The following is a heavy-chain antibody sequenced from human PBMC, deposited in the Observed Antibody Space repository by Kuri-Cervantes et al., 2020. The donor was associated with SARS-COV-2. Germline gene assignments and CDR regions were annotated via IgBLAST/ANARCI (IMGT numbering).Heavy chain of an antibody. D-gene: IGHD4-23*01. V-gene: IGHV3-33*01. Sequence: GGSLRPSCAASGFTFSSYAMHWVRQAPGKGLEWVAVIWYDGSNKYYADSVKGRFTNSRDNSKNTLYLQMNSLRAEDTAVYYCARQALRWYYFDYWGQGTLVTVSS. CDR1: GFTFSSYA. CDR2: IWYDGSNK. CDR3: ARQALRWYYFDY. J-gene: IGHJ4*02.